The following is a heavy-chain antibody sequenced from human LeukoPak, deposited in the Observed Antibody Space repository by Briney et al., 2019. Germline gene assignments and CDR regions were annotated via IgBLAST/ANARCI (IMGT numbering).Heavy chain of an antibody. CDR1: GFTVSSNY. CDR3: ASHPGGYSYGYFDY. J-gene: IGHJ4*02. V-gene: IGHV3-53*01. CDR2: IYSGGST. D-gene: IGHD5-18*01. Sequence: PGGSLRLSCAASGFTVSSNYMSWVRQAPGKGLEWVSVIYSGGSTYYADSVKGRFTISRDNSKNTLYLQMNSLRAEDTAVYYCASHPGGYSYGYFDYWDQGTLVTVSS.